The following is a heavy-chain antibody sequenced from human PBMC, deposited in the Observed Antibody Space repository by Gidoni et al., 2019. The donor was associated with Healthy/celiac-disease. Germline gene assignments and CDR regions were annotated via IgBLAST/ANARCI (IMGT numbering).Heavy chain of an antibody. CDR2: ISYDGSHK. CDR3: ANDSPLFHY. Sequence: QVQLVESGGGVVQPGRSLRLSCAASGFTFSSYGMHWVRQAPGKGLEWVAVISYDGSHKYYADSVKGRFTISRDNSKNTLYLQMNSLRPEDTSVYYCANDSPLFHYWGQGTLVTVSS. CDR1: GFTFSSYG. J-gene: IGHJ4*02. V-gene: IGHV3-30*18.